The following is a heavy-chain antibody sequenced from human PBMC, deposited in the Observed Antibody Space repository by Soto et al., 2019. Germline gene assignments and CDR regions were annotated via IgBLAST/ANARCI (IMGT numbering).Heavy chain of an antibody. J-gene: IGHJ4*02. Sequence: PSETLSLTCTVSGGSISNGYYYWSWVRQNPGKGLEWIGHIYHSGRTYYNPSLKSRVTISVDTSKNQFSLNLSSVTAADTAVYYCARWVEVSLDYSDYWGQGTLVTVSS. V-gene: IGHV4-31*03. CDR3: ARWVEVSLDYSDY. CDR1: GGSISNGYYY. D-gene: IGHD2-15*01. CDR2: IYHSGRT.